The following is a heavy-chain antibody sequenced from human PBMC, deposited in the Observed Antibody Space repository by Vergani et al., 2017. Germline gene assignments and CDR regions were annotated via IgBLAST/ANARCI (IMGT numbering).Heavy chain of an antibody. CDR1: GGSFSGYY. CDR2: INHSGST. Sequence: QVQLQQWGAGLLKPSETLSLTCAVYGGSFSGYYWSWIRQPPGKGLEWIGEINHSGSTNYNPSLKSRVTISVDTSKNQFSLKLSSVTAADTAVYYCARVMELWLLGAFDIWGQGTMVTVSS. D-gene: IGHD5-18*01. J-gene: IGHJ3*02. V-gene: IGHV4-34*01. CDR3: ARVMELWLLGAFDI.